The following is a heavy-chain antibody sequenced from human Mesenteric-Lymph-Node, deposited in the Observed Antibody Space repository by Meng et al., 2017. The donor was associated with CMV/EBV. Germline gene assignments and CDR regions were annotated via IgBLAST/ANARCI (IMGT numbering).Heavy chain of an antibody. Sequence: SGYTITRYGFSWVRKAPGQELEWIGWISGYSGKTEYAQNLQGRVTMTADTFTSTAYMELRSLRSDDTAVYYCARGDYYDSSGYYFDFWGQGTLVTVSS. CDR1: GYTITRYG. J-gene: IGHJ4*02. CDR3: ARGDYYDSSGYYFDF. V-gene: IGHV1-18*01. D-gene: IGHD3-22*01. CDR2: ISGYSGKT.